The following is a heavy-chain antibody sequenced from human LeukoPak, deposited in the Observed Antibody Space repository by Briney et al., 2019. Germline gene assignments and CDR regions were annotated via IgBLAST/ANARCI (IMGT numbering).Heavy chain of an antibody. Sequence: SETLSLTCTVSGGSISSSSYYWGWIRQPPGKGLEWIGSIYYSGSTYYNPSLKSRVTISVDTSKNQFSLKLSSVTAADTAVYYCARLPLIVVVPAGFDYWGQGTLVTVSS. V-gene: IGHV4-39*01. D-gene: IGHD2-2*01. CDR2: IYYSGST. CDR3: ARLPLIVVVPAGFDY. CDR1: GGSISSSSYY. J-gene: IGHJ4*02.